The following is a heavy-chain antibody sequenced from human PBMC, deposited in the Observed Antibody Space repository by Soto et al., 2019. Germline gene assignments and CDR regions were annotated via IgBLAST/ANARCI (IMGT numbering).Heavy chain of an antibody. CDR1: GYTFTDYY. J-gene: IGHJ4*02. D-gene: IGHD2-8*02. Sequence: ASVKVSCKASGYTFTDYYLHWVRQAPGHGLEWMGWISPKTGATHYAQSFQGRVTMTRDTSITTAYVVVSSLTSDDTAVYYCAAGAESYFDFWGQGTMVTVYS. CDR3: AAGAESYFDF. V-gene: IGHV1-2*02. CDR2: ISPKTGAT.